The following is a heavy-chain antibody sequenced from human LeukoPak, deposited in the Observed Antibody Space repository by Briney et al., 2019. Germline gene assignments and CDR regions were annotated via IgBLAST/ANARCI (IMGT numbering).Heavy chain of an antibody. J-gene: IGHJ4*02. Sequence: SETLSLTCTVSGGSISSYYWSWIRQPPGKGLEWIGYIYTSGSTNYNPSLKSRVTISVDTSKNQFSLKLSSVTAADTAVYYCARNGFNDGFDYWGQGTLVTVSS. CDR2: IYTSGST. D-gene: IGHD1-1*01. CDR3: ARNGFNDGFDY. CDR1: GGSISSYY. V-gene: IGHV4-4*09.